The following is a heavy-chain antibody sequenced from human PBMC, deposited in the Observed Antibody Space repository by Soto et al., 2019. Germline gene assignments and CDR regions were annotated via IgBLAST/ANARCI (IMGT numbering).Heavy chain of an antibody. CDR1: GYIFSSLG. CDR3: ARGYCSFASCALDF. CDR2: INTYNGDT. Sequence: HVQLVQSGDEVMKPGASVKVSCKASGYIFSSLGISWVRQVPGQGLEGMGWINTYNGDTNYAQKFKGRVTMTTDTSTSTAYMELRSLISDDTAVYYCARGYCSFASCALDFWGQGTLVTVSS. J-gene: IGHJ4*02. D-gene: IGHD2-2*01. V-gene: IGHV1-18*01.